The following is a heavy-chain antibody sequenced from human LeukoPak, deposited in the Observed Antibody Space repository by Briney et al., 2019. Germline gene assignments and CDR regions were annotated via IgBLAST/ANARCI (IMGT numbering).Heavy chain of an antibody. D-gene: IGHD2-2*01. J-gene: IGHJ4*02. V-gene: IGHV3-23*01. CDR2: ISGSGGST. CDR1: GFTFSSYA. CDR3: AKAPDIVVVPARFGY. Sequence: GGSLRLSCAASGFTFSSYAMSWVRQAPGKGLEWVSAISGSGGSTYYADSVKGRFTISRDNSKNTLYLQMNSLRAEDTAVYYCAKAPDIVVVPARFGYWGQGTLVTVSS.